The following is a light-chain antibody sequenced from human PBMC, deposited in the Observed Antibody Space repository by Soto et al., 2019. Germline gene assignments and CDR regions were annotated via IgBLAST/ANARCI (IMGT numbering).Light chain of an antibody. CDR1: QSVGSD. CDR3: QEYIQWPPGM. J-gene: IGKJ1*01. V-gene: IGKV3-15*01. Sequence: EIVMTQSPATLSVSPGERATLSCRASQSVGSDLAWYQQKPGQAPRLVIYDTSTRAPGISARFSGSGSGTEFTLTISSLQSEDFAVYYCQEYIQWPPGMFGPGTTVDIK. CDR2: DTS.